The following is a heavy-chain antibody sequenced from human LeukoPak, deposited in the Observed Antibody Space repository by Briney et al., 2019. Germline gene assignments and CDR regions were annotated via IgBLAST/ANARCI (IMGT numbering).Heavy chain of an antibody. V-gene: IGHV4-59*01. CDR2: ISYSGST. Sequence: SETLSLTCTVSGGSISSYYWSWIRQPPGKGLEWIACISYSGSTKYNPSLKSRVTISVDTSKNQLSLKLSSVTAADTAVYYCSSGYYWTFDYWGQGTLVTVSS. CDR1: GGSISSYY. J-gene: IGHJ4*02. CDR3: SSGYYWTFDY. D-gene: IGHD3-22*01.